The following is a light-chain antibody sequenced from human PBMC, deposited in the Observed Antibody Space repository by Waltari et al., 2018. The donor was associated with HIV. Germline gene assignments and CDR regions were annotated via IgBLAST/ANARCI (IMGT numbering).Light chain of an antibody. V-gene: IGLV3-25*03. J-gene: IGLJ3*02. CDR3: ESADSSLWV. Sequence: SYELTQPPSVSVSPGQPARIPCSGDALPKQFAYWYQQKAGQAPVLVIAKDSERPSGIPERFSGSSSGTTVTLTISGVQAEDEADYYCESADSSLWVFGGGTKLTVL. CDR1: ALPKQF. CDR2: KDS.